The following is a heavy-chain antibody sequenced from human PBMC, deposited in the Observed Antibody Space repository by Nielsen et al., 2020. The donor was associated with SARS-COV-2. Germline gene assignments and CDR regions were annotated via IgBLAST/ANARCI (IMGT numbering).Heavy chain of an antibody. CDR3: GTTGY. J-gene: IGHJ4*02. Sequence: SLKISCAASGFNFGFYGMHWVRQAPGKGLEWVSGISWNSGSIGYADSVKGRFTISRDNAKNSLYLQMNSLRAEDTALYYCGTTGYWGQGTLVTVSS. D-gene: IGHD4-17*01. CDR2: ISWNSGSI. V-gene: IGHV3-9*01. CDR1: GFNFGFYG.